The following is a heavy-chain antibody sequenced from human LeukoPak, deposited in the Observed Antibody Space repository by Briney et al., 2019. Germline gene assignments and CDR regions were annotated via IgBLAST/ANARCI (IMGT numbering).Heavy chain of an antibody. V-gene: IGHV3-48*04. Sequence: GGSLRLSCAASGFTFSSYSMNWVRQAPGKGLEWVSYISSSSSTIYYADSVKGRFTISRDNAKNSLYLQMNSLRAEDTAVYYCARDYYDSSGYWYFDYWGQGTLVTVSS. D-gene: IGHD3-22*01. CDR3: ARDYYDSSGYWYFDY. CDR2: ISSSSSTI. CDR1: GFTFSSYS. J-gene: IGHJ4*02.